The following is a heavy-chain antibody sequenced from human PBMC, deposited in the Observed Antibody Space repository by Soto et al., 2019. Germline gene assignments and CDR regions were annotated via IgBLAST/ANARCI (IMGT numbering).Heavy chain of an antibody. Sequence: SETLSLTCTLSGGSISSSSYYWGRIRQPPGKGLEWMGSIYYTGSTYHNPSLKSRVTISVDTSKSQFSLKLIFVTAADTAVYYCARPWPYYYYYGLDVWGQGATVTVS. CDR1: GGSISSSSYY. J-gene: IGHJ6*02. V-gene: IGHV4-39*01. CDR2: IYYTGST. CDR3: ARPWPYYYYYGLDV.